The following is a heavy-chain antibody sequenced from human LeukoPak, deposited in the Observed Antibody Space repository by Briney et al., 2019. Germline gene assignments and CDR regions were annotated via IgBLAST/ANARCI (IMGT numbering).Heavy chain of an antibody. CDR1: GYSFTSYW. CDR2: MYPGDSDT. V-gene: IGHV5-51*01. Sequence: GESLKISCKGSGYSFTSYWVAWVRQMPGKGLEWMGIMYPGDSDTRYSPSFQGQVTISADKSISTAYLQWSSLKASDTAMYYCARGGGYSGYAPTNWFDPWGQGTLVTVSP. J-gene: IGHJ5*02. D-gene: IGHD5-12*01. CDR3: ARGGGYSGYAPTNWFDP.